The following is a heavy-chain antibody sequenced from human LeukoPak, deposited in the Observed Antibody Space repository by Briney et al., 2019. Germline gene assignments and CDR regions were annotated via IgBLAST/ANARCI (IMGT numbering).Heavy chain of an antibody. D-gene: IGHD1-1*01. CDR2: ISSSSSSI. J-gene: IGHJ4*02. CDR3: ARDAGPPSGYMPN. CDR1: GFTFSTYS. V-gene: IGHV3-21*01. Sequence: GGSLRLSCAASGFTFSTYSMSWVRQAPGKGLEWVSFISSSSSSIYYADSVKGRFTISRDNAKNSLYLQMNSLRAEDAALYYCARDAGPPSGYMPNWGQGTLVTVSS.